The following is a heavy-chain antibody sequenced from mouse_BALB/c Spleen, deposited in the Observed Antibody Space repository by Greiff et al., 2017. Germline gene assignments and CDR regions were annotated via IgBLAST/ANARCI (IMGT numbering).Heavy chain of an antibody. J-gene: IGHJ4*01. V-gene: IGHV1-7*01. CDR1: GYTFTSYW. CDR2: INPSTGYT. D-gene: IGHD2-1*01. CDR3: ARVYYGNYVSYAMDY. Sequence: VQLQQSGAELAKPGASVKMSCKASGYTFTSYWMHWVKQRPGQGLEWIGYINPSTGYTEYNQKFKDKATLTADKSSSTAYMQLSSLTSEDSAVYYCARVYYGNYVSYAMDYWGQGTSVTVSS.